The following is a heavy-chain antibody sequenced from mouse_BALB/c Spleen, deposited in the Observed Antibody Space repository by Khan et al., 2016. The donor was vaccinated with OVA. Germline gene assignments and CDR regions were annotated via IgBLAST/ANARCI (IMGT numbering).Heavy chain of an antibody. Sequence: VQLQQSGPDLVKPGASVKISCKASGYSFTAYYLSWVKQSHGESLEWSGRVNPNNGDTTYNQKFKGKAILTVDKSSNSAYMYLRSLTSEDSAVYYCARGYDFFAYWGQGTLVTVSA. CDR2: VNPNNGDT. J-gene: IGHJ3*01. CDR1: GYSFTAYY. CDR3: ARGYDFFAY. D-gene: IGHD2-14*01. V-gene: IGHV1-26*01.